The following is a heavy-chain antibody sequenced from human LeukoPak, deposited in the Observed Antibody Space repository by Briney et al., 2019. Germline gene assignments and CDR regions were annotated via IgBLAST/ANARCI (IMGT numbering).Heavy chain of an antibody. J-gene: IGHJ4*02. D-gene: IGHD3-10*01. CDR1: GDSISSYY. CDR2: IYYSGTT. CDR3: ARRGRRVRGVIITPYYSDY. V-gene: IGHV4-59*01. Sequence: SETLSLTCTVSGDSISSYYWSWIRQSPGKGLEWIGYIYYSGTTNYNPSLKSRVTISVDTSKNQFSLKLSSVTAADTAVYYCARRGRRVRGVIITPYYSDYWGQGTLVTVSS.